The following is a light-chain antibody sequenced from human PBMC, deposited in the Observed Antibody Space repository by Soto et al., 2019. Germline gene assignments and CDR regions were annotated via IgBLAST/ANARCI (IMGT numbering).Light chain of an antibody. V-gene: IGKV1-9*01. J-gene: IGKJ2*01. CDR3: QQLNTHPYP. Sequence: DIQLTQSPSFLSAAVGDRVTLTCRASQGISSFLAWYQQKPGKAPKLLISAASTLQSGVPSRLSGSGSGTEFTLTISSLQTEDFATYYCQQLNTHPYPFGQGTKLEIK. CDR2: AAS. CDR1: QGISSF.